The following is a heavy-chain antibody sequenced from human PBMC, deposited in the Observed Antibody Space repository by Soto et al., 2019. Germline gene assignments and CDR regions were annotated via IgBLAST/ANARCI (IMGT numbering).Heavy chain of an antibody. CDR2: INAGNGNT. V-gene: IGHV1-3*01. CDR3: ARVAPKSSSDQDAFDI. J-gene: IGHJ3*02. Sequence: WXSXKVSFKASGYTXTSYAMNLVRQAPGQSLEWMGWINAGNGNTKYSQKFQGRVTITRDTSASTAYMELSSLRSEDKAVYYFARVAPKSSSDQDAFDIWGQGTMATV. D-gene: IGHD6-19*01. CDR1: GYTXTSYA.